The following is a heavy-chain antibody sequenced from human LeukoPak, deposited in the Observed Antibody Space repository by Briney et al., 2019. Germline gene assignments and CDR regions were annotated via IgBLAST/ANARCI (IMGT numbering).Heavy chain of an antibody. V-gene: IGHV4-59*08. J-gene: IGHJ4*02. D-gene: IGHD3-3*01. CDR3: ARFFWSGSKRLDH. CDR1: GGSITNYY. Sequence: SETLSLTCTVSGGSITNYYWSWLRPPPGKGLEWIGYIYHGGSAIYNPSLKSRVTILVDTSKNEFSLKLNSVTAADTAVYYCARFFWSGSKRLDHWGQGTVVTVSS. CDR2: IYHGGSA.